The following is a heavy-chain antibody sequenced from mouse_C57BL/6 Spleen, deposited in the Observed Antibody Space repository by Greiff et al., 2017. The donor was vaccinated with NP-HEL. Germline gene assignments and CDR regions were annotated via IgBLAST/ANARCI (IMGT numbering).Heavy chain of an antibody. V-gene: IGHV1-69*01. CDR2: IDPSDSYT. CDR1: GYTFTSYW. D-gene: IGHD1-1*01. CDR3: ARANYGSSYVLAWFAY. Sequence: QVQLQQPGAELVMPGASVKLSCKASGYTFTSYWMHWVKQRPGQGLEWIGEIDPSDSYTNYNQKFKGKSTVTVDKSSSTAYMQLSSLTSEDAAVYYCARANYGSSYVLAWFAYWGQGTLVTVSA. J-gene: IGHJ3*01.